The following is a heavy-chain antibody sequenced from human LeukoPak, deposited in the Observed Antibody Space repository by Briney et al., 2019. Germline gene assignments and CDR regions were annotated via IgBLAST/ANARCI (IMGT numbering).Heavy chain of an antibody. V-gene: IGHV1-2*02. CDR1: GYTFTGYY. J-gene: IGHJ5*02. CDR3: AREGIAAARTRHGWFDP. Sequence: ASVKVSCKASGYTFTGYYMHWVRQAPGQGLEWMGWINPNSGGTNYAQKFQGRVTMTRDTSISTAYMELSRLRSDDTAVYYCAREGIAAARTRHGWFDPRGQGTLVTVSS. CDR2: INPNSGGT. D-gene: IGHD6-13*01.